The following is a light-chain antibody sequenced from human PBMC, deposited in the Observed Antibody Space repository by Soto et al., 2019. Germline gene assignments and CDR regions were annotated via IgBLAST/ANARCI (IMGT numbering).Light chain of an antibody. CDR2: GAS. CDR1: QIITSN. CDR3: QQYNKWPET. Sequence: EIVMTQSPATLSVSPGERATLSCRASQIITSNLAWYQQKPGQAPRLLIYGASTRATGIPARFSGSGSGTEFTLTISSLQAEDFAIYFCQQYNKWPETFGRGTKVEI. J-gene: IGKJ1*01. V-gene: IGKV3-15*01.